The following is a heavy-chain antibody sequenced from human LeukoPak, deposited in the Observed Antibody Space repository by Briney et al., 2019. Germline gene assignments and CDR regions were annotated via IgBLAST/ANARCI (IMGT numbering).Heavy chain of an antibody. D-gene: IGHD6-13*01. CDR3: ARDKGYSSSWYYYYYGMDV. CDR1: GFTFSIYW. V-gene: IGHV3-7*01. J-gene: IGHJ6*02. Sequence: PGGSLRLSCAASGFTFSIYWMSWVRQAPGKGLEWVANIKQDGSEKYYVDSVKGRFTISRDNAKNSLYLQMNSLRAEDTAVYYCARDKGYSSSWYYYYYGMDVWGQGTTVTVSS. CDR2: IKQDGSEK.